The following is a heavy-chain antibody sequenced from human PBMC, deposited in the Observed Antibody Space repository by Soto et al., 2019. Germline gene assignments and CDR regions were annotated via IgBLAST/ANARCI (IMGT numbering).Heavy chain of an antibody. V-gene: IGHV1-3*05. CDR1: GYTFTAYA. CDR3: ARAVAVAADFDY. CDR2: INAGNGNT. D-gene: IGHD6-19*01. Sequence: QVQLVQSGAEEKKPGASVKVSCKASGYTFTAYAMHWVRQAPGQRLEWMGWINAGNGNTKYSQKFQGRVTITRDTSASTAYMELSSLISEDTAVYYCARAVAVAADFDYWGQGTLVTVSS. J-gene: IGHJ4*02.